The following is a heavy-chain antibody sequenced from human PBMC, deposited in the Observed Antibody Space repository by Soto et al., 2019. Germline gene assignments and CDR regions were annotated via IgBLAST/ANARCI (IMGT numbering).Heavy chain of an antibody. CDR3: ARRISTSGSGFDP. J-gene: IGHJ5*02. CDR1: GGSISSSTYY. D-gene: IGHD2-2*01. Sequence: QVQLQESGPGLVKPSETLSLTCSVSGGSISSSTYYWGWIRQPPRKGLEWIGSIYYTGTTYHNPSLKSRVTISVDTSKNKFSLKLSSVTAADTAVYFCARRISTSGSGFDPWGQGTLVTVSS. V-gene: IGHV4-39*01. CDR2: IYYTGTT.